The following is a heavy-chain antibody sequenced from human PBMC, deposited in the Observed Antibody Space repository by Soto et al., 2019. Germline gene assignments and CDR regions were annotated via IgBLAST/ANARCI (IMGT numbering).Heavy chain of an antibody. V-gene: IGHV3-33*01. CDR1: GFSFSNYG. D-gene: IGHD4-17*01. CDR3: ARDDGKAVTSTGYFDY. Sequence: GGSLRLSCAAAGFSFSNYGMHWVRQAPGKGLEWVAVIWHDGFNKFYGDSVKGRFAISRDNSQNALYLQMSSLRADDTALYYCARDDGKAVTSTGYFDYWGQGTPVTASS. J-gene: IGHJ4*02. CDR2: IWHDGFNK.